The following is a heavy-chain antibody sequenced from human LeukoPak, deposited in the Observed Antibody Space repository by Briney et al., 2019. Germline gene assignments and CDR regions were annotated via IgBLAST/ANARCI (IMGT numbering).Heavy chain of an antibody. V-gene: IGHV3-7*01. J-gene: IGHJ3*02. CDR2: IKQDGSEK. D-gene: IGHD6-19*01. Sequence: GGSLRLSCAASGSTFSSYWMSWVRQAPGKGLEWVANIKQDGSEKYNVDSVKGRFTISRDNAKNSLYLQVSSLRAEDTAVYYCARTYSSGWPRAFDIWGQGTMVTVSS. CDR3: ARTYSSGWPRAFDI. CDR1: GSTFSSYW.